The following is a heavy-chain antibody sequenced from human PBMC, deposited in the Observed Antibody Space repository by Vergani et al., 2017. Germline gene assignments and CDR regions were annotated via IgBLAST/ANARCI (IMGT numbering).Heavy chain of an antibody. Sequence: QVQLQESGPGLVKPSETLSLTCAVSGYSISSGYYWGWIRQPPGKGLEWIGSIYHSGSTYYNPSLKSRVTISVDTSKNQFSLKLSPVTAADTAVYYCACSKENIVVVTAALQHWGQGTLVTVSS. CDR3: ACSKENIVVVTAALQH. CDR2: IYHSGST. CDR1: GYSISSGYY. D-gene: IGHD2-21*02. V-gene: IGHV4-38-2*01. J-gene: IGHJ1*01.